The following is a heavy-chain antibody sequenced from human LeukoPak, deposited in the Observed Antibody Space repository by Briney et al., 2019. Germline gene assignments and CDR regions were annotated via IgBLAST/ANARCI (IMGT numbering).Heavy chain of an antibody. Sequence: GGSLRLSCSASGFIFSTYGMHWVRQAPGKGLEWVAFIRNDKSSEHYADSVKGRFTISRDNSKNTLYLQMNSLSPEDTAVYYCAKRISGAYYSLLDYWGQGTLVIVSS. CDR2: IRNDKSSE. D-gene: IGHD1-26*01. CDR1: GFIFSTYG. J-gene: IGHJ4*02. CDR3: AKRISGAYYSLLDY. V-gene: IGHV3-30*02.